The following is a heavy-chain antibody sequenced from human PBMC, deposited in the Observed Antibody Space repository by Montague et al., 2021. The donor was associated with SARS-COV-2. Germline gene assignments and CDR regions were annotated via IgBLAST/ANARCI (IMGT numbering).Heavy chain of an antibody. CDR3: ARESDSYPSGTQYFDL. V-gene: IGHV4-59*01. Sequence: SETLSLTCSVSGGSISTYYWSWIRQPPGKGLGWIGEINHSGSANYNPSLKSRVTISVDTSKNQFSLKLTSVTAADTAVYFCARESDSYPSGTQYFDLWGRGTLVTVSS. CDR2: INHSGSA. J-gene: IGHJ2*01. CDR1: GGSISTYY. D-gene: IGHD5-18*01.